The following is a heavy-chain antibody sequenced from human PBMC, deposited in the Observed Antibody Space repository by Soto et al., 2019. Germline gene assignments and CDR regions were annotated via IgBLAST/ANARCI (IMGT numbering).Heavy chain of an antibody. J-gene: IGHJ5*01. D-gene: IGHD6-6*01. Sequence: GGSLRLSCAASGFTFSNYYMSWIRQAPGKGLEWVSYISSSSSYTNYADSVKGRFTISRDNAKNSLYLQMNSLRAEDTAVYYCARAGYSSSLWFGSWGQGTLVTVSS. CDR3: ARAGYSSSLWFGS. CDR2: ISSSSSYT. V-gene: IGHV3-11*06. CDR1: GFTFSNYY.